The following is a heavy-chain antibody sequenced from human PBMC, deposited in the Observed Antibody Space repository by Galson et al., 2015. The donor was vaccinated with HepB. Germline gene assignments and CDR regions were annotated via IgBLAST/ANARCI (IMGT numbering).Heavy chain of an antibody. J-gene: IGHJ4*02. Sequence: SLRLSCAASGFTFSNFFMHWVRQAPGKGLEWVAVISFDESNSYPDSVKGRFTVSRDNSKNMLYLQMNGLRPDDTAVYYCVRDHRDSIPHYWGQGTLVTVSS. CDR1: GFTFSNFF. D-gene: IGHD2-21*02. V-gene: IGHV3-30*03. CDR2: ISFDESN. CDR3: VRDHRDSIPHY.